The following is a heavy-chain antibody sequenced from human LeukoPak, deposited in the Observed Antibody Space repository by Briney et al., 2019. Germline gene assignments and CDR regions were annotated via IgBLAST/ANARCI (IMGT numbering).Heavy chain of an antibody. D-gene: IGHD1-1*01. V-gene: IGHV3-9*03. CDR2: ISWNSGRR. CDR1: RFTFGDYA. Sequence: QPGRALRLSCATSRFTFGDYAMHWGRQAPGKGLEWVSSISWNSGRRGYADAVKGRFTSSRDNAKNSLYLQMNSLRAEDMALYFCAKDIYGTGIQDAFDIWGQGTMVTVSS. J-gene: IGHJ3*02. CDR3: AKDIYGTGIQDAFDI.